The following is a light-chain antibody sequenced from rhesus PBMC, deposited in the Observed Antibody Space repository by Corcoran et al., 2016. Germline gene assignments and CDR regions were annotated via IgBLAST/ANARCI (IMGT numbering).Light chain of an antibody. CDR3: QKYNSAPFT. J-gene: IGKJ3*01. CDR2: TAS. Sequence: DVQMTQSPSSLSASVGDTVTVTCRASQGIYSYLAWYQVQPGKAPRPLIYTASNLKSGGPSRFSGSGSGTEFILTISSLQPEDCATYYCQKYNSAPFTFGPGTKLDSK. V-gene: IGKV1-37*01. CDR1: QGIYSY.